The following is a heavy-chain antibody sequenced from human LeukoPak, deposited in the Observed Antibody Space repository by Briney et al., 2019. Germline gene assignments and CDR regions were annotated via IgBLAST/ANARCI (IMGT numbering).Heavy chain of an antibody. CDR3: AKDRSYYYGSGSYYKIGWFDP. D-gene: IGHD3-10*01. CDR2: ISGSGGST. Sequence: GGSLRLSCAASGFTFSSYAMSWVRQAPGKGLEWVSAISGSGGSTYYADSVKGRFTISRDNSKNTLYLQMNSLRAEDTAVYYCAKDRSYYYGSGSYYKIGWFDPWGQGTLVTVSS. J-gene: IGHJ5*02. CDR1: GFTFSSYA. V-gene: IGHV3-23*01.